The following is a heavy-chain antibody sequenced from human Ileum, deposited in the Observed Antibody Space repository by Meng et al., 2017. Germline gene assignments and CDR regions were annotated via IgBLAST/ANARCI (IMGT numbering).Heavy chain of an antibody. V-gene: IGHV4-4*02. J-gene: IGHJ6*01. Sequence: SETLSLTCAVSSGSISSSNCWSWVRQPPGKGLEWIGYIHYSGTTNYNPSLKSRVTISVDMSKNQFSLKLTSVTAADTAVYYCARDRTEIVRNTLFYYYGLDVWGQGTTVTVSS. CDR3: ARDRTEIVRNTLFYYYGLDV. D-gene: IGHD3-10*02. CDR1: SGSISSSNC. CDR2: IHYSGTT.